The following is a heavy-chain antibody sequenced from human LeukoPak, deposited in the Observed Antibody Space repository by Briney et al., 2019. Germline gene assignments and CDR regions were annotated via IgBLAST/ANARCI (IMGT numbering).Heavy chain of an antibody. Sequence: PGGSLRLSCAASGFSFSSYWMSWVRQAPGKGLEWVANIKQDGSEKYYVDSVKGRFTISRDNAKNSLYLQMNSLRAEDTAVYYCARDRGDNIVVVVAATVNWLGAFDIWGQGTMVTVSS. CDR3: ARDRGDNIVVVVAATVNWLGAFDI. J-gene: IGHJ3*02. D-gene: IGHD2-15*01. CDR2: IKQDGSEK. V-gene: IGHV3-7*01. CDR1: GFSFSSYW.